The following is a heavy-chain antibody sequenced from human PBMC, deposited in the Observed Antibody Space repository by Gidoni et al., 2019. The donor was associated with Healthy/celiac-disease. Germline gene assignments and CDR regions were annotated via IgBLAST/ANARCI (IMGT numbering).Heavy chain of an antibody. D-gene: IGHD6-19*01. CDR1: VASVSSNSAA. J-gene: IGHJ4*02. CDR3: ARDTAVAGTFYYFDY. CDR2: TYYRSKWDN. Sequence: QVQLQQSGPGLVKPSQTLVLTSPISVASVSSNSAAWNGIRQSPSRGLEWLGRTYYRSKWDNDYAVSVKSRITINPDTSKNQFSLQLISVTPEDTAVYYCARDTAVAGTFYYFDYWGQGTRVAVSS. V-gene: IGHV6-1*01.